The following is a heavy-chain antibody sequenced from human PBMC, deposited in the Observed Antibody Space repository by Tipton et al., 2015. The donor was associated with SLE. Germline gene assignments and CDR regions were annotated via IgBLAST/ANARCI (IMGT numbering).Heavy chain of an antibody. D-gene: IGHD2-21*01. V-gene: IGHV3-23*03. J-gene: IGHJ1*01. CDR2: IYSGGST. CDR3: AKCGGVVVIVPCQH. CDR1: GFTFSSYA. Sequence: GSLRLSCAASGFTFSSYAMSWVRQAPGKGLEWVSVIYSGGSTYYADSVKGRFTISRDNSKNTLYLQMNSLRAEDTAVYYCAKCGGVVVIVPCQHWFQGTLVTVSS.